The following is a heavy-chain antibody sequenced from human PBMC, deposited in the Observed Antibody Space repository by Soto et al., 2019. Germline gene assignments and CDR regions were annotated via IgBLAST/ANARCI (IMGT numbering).Heavy chain of an antibody. Sequence: PSATLSLTCPVSGGSIGIGNYYWRWIRQYPGKGLEWIGYISYYGDTYYNRSLKSRFTMSIDTSRSQFSLQVTSVTAADTAVYFCARQHFCRGATCYWFDPWGQGTQVTVSS. CDR1: GGSIGIGNYY. D-gene: IGHD2-15*01. CDR3: ARQHFCRGATCYWFDP. CDR2: ISYYGDT. J-gene: IGHJ5*02. V-gene: IGHV4-31*03.